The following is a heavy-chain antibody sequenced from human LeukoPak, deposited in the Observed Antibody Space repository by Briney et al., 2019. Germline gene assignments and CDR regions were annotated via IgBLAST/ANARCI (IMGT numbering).Heavy chain of an antibody. Sequence: GGSLRLSCAAPGFTFSSYARSWVPQAPGKGLGGVSAISGNGGATYYADSVKGRFTISRDNSKNTLHLQMNSLRAEDTALYYCAKATTAIVVDNFFDYWGQGTLVSVSS. J-gene: IGHJ4*02. D-gene: IGHD3-22*01. CDR2: ISGNGGAT. CDR1: GFTFSSYA. V-gene: IGHV3-23*01. CDR3: AKATTAIVVDNFFDY.